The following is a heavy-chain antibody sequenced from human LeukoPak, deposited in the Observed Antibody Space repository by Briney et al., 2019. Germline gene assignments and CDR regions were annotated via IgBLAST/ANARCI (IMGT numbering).Heavy chain of an antibody. J-gene: IGHJ4*02. CDR2: INHSGST. D-gene: IGHD1-26*01. CDR3: ARDLVGATIFDY. CDR1: GGSFSGYY. V-gene: IGHV4-34*09. Sequence: SETLSLTCAVYGGSFSGYYWSWIRQPPGKGLEWIGEINHSGSTNYNPSLKSRVTISVDTSKNQFSLELSSVTAADTAVYYCARDLVGATIFDYWGQGTLVTVSS.